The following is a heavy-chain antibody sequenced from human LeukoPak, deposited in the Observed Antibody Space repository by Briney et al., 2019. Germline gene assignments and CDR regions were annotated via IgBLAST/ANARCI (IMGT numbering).Heavy chain of an antibody. J-gene: IGHJ4*02. D-gene: IGHD4-23*01. Sequence: SETLSLTCDVSGGSIDSTNWWNWVRQPPGKGLEWIGEIHHDGRINYNPSLKSRVTLSVDRSKNQFSLRLSSVTAADTAVYYCARHRGGNFPAPFDYWGQGTLVTVSS. CDR3: ARHRGGNFPAPFDY. CDR1: GGSIDSTNW. V-gene: IGHV4/OR15-8*01. CDR2: IHHDGRI.